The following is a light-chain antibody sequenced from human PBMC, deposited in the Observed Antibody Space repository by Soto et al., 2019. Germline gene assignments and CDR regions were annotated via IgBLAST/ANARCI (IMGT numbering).Light chain of an antibody. CDR3: AAWDDILNGVV. CDR1: SSNIGSNT. J-gene: IGLJ2*01. Sequence: VLTQPPSASGTPGQRVTISCSGSSSNIGSNTVNWYQQLPGTAPHLLIYSNNQRPSGVPDRFSGSKSGTSASLAISGLQSEEEADYYCAAWDDILNGVVFGGGTKVTVL. V-gene: IGLV1-44*01. CDR2: SNN.